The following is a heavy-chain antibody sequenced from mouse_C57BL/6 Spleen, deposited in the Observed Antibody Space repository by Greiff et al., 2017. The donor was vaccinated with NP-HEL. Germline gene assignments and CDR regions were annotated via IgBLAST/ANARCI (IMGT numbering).Heavy chain of an antibody. J-gene: IGHJ2*01. CDR3: ASTVVEGY. Sequence: QVQLQQSGAELARPGASVKMSCKASGYTFTSYTMHWVKQRPGRGLEWIGYINPSSGYTKYNQKFKDKATLTADKSSSTAYMQLSSLTSEDSAVYYCASTVVEGYWGQGTTLTVSS. D-gene: IGHD1-1*01. CDR2: INPSSGYT. V-gene: IGHV1-4*01. CDR1: GYTFTSYT.